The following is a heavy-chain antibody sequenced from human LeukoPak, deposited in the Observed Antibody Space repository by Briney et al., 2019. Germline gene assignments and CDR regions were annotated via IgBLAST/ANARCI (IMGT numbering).Heavy chain of an antibody. CDR2: INHSGST. J-gene: IGHJ4*02. CDR1: GGSFSGYY. V-gene: IGHV4-34*01. D-gene: IGHD2-2*01. CDR3: ARNSALIVVVPAAIHFDY. Sequence: SETLSLTCTVYGGSFSGYYWSWIRQPPGKGLEWIGEINHSGSTNYNPSLKSRVTISVDTSKNQFSLKLSSVTAADTAVYYCARNSALIVVVPAAIHFDYWGQGTLVTVSS.